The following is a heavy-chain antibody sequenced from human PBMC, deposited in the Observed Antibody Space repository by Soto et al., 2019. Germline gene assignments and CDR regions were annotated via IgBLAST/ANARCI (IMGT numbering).Heavy chain of an antibody. D-gene: IGHD2-21*02. CDR1: GFTFSSHW. CDR2: IKQGGGEK. J-gene: IGHJ4*02. CDR3: ARGGDSYIDY. Sequence: LRLSCAASGFTFSSHWMVWVRQPPGKGLEWVANIKQGGGEKSYVDSVKGRFTVSRDNAQNSLYLQMNSLRVEDTAMYYCARGGDSYIDYWGQGALVTVSS. V-gene: IGHV3-7*03.